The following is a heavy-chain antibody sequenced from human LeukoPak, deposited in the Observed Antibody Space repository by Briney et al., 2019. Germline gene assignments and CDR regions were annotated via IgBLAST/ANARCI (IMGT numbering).Heavy chain of an antibody. CDR2: ISDTGATK. J-gene: IGHJ4*02. V-gene: IGHV3-23*01. Sequence: PGGSLRLSCAASGFSFSTYSMSWVRQAPGKGLEWVSVISDTGATKFYADSVKGRFTISRDNSKNTLYLQMSSLRAEDTAVYYCAALAAAGTGDYWGQGTLVTVSS. CDR3: AALAAAGTGDY. CDR1: GFSFSTYS. D-gene: IGHD6-13*01.